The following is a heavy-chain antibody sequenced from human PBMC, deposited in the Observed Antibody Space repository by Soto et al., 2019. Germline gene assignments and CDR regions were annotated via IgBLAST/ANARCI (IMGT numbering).Heavy chain of an antibody. D-gene: IGHD2-2*01. CDR1: GGSFSSYY. J-gene: IGHJ6*03. V-gene: IGHV4-59*08. CDR2: IYYSGST. Sequence: QVQLQESGPGLVRPSETLSLTCTVSGGSFSSYYWTWIRQSPGKGLEWIGYIYYSGSTDYNPSLRGRLAISIDTSKNQFSLRLNSLTAADTAVYYCAGRYCSGTNCYYLDYFYMDVWGKGTTVTVSS. CDR3: AGRYCSGTNCYYLDYFYMDV.